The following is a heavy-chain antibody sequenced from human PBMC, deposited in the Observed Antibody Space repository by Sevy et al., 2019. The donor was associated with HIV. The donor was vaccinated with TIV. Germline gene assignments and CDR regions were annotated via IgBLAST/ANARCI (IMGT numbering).Heavy chain of an antibody. V-gene: IGHV3-49*04. CDR3: TRWKGALSIFDY. CDR2: LKSKAHGGTL. Sequence: GGSLRLSCTASGFTFGDYCMSWVRQAPGKGLEWVAFLKSKAHGGTLDYAASVKGRFTISRDDSKNIAHLQMNDLRTEDTTIYYCTRWKGALSIFDYWGQGALVTVSS. CDR1: GFTFGDYC. J-gene: IGHJ4*02. D-gene: IGHD1-1*01.